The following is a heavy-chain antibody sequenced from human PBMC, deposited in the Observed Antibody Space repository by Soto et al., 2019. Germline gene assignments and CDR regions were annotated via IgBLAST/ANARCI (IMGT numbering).Heavy chain of an antibody. D-gene: IGHD4-17*01. Sequence: GGSLRLSCVASGFTFRDYYLTWIRQGPGKGLEWISYISGSGDRIKYADSVKGRFTISRDTAKNSLYLQMNSLRVEDTGVYFCARGGKPTPENYYGMDVWGQGTTVTGSS. V-gene: IGHV3-11*04. CDR2: ISGSGDRI. J-gene: IGHJ6*02. CDR1: GFTFRDYY. CDR3: ARGGKPTPENYYGMDV.